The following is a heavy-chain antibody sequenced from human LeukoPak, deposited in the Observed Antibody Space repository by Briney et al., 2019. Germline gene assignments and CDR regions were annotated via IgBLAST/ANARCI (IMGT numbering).Heavy chain of an antibody. CDR2: INSDGSST. J-gene: IGHJ4*02. Sequence: GGSLRLSCAASGFTFSSYWMHWVRQAPGKGLVWFSRINSDGSSTSYADSVKGRFTISRDNAKNTLYLQMNSLRAEDTAVYYCRMTTVTSFDYWGQGTLVTVSS. V-gene: IGHV3-74*01. CDR3: RMTTVTSFDY. CDR1: GFTFSSYW. D-gene: IGHD4-17*01.